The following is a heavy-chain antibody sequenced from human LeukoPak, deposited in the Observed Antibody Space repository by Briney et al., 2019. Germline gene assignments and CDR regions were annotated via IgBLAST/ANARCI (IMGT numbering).Heavy chain of an antibody. Sequence: SETLSLTCAVYGGSFSGYYWSWIRQPPGKGLEWIGEINHSGSTNYNPSLKSRVTISVDTSKNQFSLKLSSVTAADTAVYYCARDQPIIAAAGFDYWGQGTLVTVSS. CDR3: ARDQPIIAAAGFDY. CDR2: INHSGST. V-gene: IGHV4-34*01. D-gene: IGHD6-13*01. CDR1: GGSFSGYY. J-gene: IGHJ4*02.